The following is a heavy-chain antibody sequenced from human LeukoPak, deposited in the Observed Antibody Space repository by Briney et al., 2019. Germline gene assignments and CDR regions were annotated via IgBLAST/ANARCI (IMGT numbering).Heavy chain of an antibody. J-gene: IGHJ5*02. Sequence: ASVKVSCKASGYTFTGYYMHWVRQAPGQGLEWMGWINPNSGGTNYAQTFQGRVTITRDTSISTAYMELSRLRSEDTAVYYCARGIAAAGTVWFDPWGQGTLVTVSS. CDR1: GYTFTGYY. CDR3: ARGIAAAGTVWFDP. D-gene: IGHD6-13*01. CDR2: INPNSGGT. V-gene: IGHV1-2*02.